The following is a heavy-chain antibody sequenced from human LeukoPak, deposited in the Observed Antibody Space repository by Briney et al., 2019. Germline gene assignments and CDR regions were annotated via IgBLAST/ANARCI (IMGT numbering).Heavy chain of an antibody. CDR2: INPNSGGT. V-gene: IGHV1-2*06. CDR3: ARDLPRKLVPAAIDY. CDR1: GYTFTGYY. Sequence: ASVKVSCKASGYTFTGYYMHWVRPAPGQGLEWMGRINPNSGGTNYAQKFQGRVTMTRDTSISTAYMELSRLRSDDTAVYYCARDLPRKLVPAAIDYWGQGTLVTVSS. D-gene: IGHD2-2*02. J-gene: IGHJ4*02.